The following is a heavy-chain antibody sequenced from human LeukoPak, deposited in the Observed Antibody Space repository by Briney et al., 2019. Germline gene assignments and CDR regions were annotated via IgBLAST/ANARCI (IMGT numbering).Heavy chain of an antibody. D-gene: IGHD2-2*02. Sequence: GASVKVSCKASGYTFTGYYMHWVRQAPGQGLEWMGWINPNSGGTNYAQKFQGRVTMTRDTSISTAYMELSRLRSDDTAVYYYAREAGDIVVVPAAIRFDYWGQGTLVTVSS. CDR2: INPNSGGT. J-gene: IGHJ4*02. CDR3: AREAGDIVVVPAAIRFDY. V-gene: IGHV1-2*02. CDR1: GYTFTGYY.